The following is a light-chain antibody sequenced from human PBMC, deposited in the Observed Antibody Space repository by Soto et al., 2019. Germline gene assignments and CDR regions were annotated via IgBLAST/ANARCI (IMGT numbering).Light chain of an antibody. V-gene: IGLV2-14*01. J-gene: IGLJ1*01. Sequence: QSALTQAASVSGSPGQSITISCVGTNSDIGGYNFVSWYQQHPGKAPKLMIFEVNKRPSGVSNRFSGSKSGNTASLTTSGLQAEDEADYFCFSYTTGTTNVFGTGTKLTVL. CDR2: EVN. CDR1: NSDIGGYNF. CDR3: FSYTTGTTNV.